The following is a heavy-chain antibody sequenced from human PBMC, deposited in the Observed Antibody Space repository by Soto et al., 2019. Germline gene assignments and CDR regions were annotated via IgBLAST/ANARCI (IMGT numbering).Heavy chain of an antibody. CDR3: ARAGNLGYCSSTSCRRFDY. Sequence: ETLSLTCAVYGGPFSGYYWSWIRQPPGKGLEWIGEINHSGSTNYNPSLKSRVTISVDTSKNQFSLKLSSVTAADTAVYYCARAGNLGYCSSTSCRRFDYWGQGTLVTVSS. CDR1: GGPFSGYY. CDR2: INHSGST. J-gene: IGHJ4*02. V-gene: IGHV4-34*01. D-gene: IGHD2-2*01.